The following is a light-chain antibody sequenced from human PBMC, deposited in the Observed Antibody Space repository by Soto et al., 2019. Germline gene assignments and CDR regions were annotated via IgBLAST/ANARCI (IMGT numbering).Light chain of an antibody. Sequence: QSVLTQPPSVSAAPGQTVTISCSGSSYNIGGNYVSWYVQLPGTAPKFLIYGNNKRPSGIPDRFSGYKSGTSATLGITGLQTEDEADYYCATWDSSLGSVVFGGGTKVTVL. V-gene: IGLV1-51*01. CDR1: SYNIGGNY. J-gene: IGLJ3*02. CDR3: ATWDSSLGSVV. CDR2: GNN.